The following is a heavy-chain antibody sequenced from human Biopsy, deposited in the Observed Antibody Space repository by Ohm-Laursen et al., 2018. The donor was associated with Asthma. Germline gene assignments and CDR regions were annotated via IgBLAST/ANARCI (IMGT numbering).Heavy chain of an antibody. J-gene: IGHJ6*02. CDR1: GGSLSGYY. CDR2: THHSGYT. CDR3: VRGSSSWHHGPFHYYYGLDV. D-gene: IGHD6-13*01. Sequence: GTLSLTCTVSGGSLSGYYWSWIRQSPGKGLEWLGDTHHSGYTNYNPSLSSRLTLSVDTSKNQFSLRLTSVTAADTAVYYCVRGSSSWHHGPFHYYYGLDVWGQGTTATVSS. V-gene: IGHV4-34*01.